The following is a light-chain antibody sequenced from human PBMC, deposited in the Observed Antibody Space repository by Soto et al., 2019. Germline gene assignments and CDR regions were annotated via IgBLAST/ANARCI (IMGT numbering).Light chain of an antibody. V-gene: IGKV1-39*01. J-gene: IGKJ4*01. CDR1: QSIGDN. CDR2: AAS. Sequence: DIPMTQSPSSLSASVGDRVTITCRASQSIGDNLKWYQQKTGTAPNLLIYAASSLQSGVPSRFSGSGSGTDFTLTISNLQPEDFVSYFCQQSFNTPPPFGGGTKVDIK. CDR3: QQSFNTPPP.